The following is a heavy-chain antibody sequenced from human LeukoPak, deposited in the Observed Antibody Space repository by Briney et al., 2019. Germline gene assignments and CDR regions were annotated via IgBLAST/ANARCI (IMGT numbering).Heavy chain of an antibody. CDR3: ARRASAYDSSGYHFDY. J-gene: IGHJ4*02. CDR1: GYSFSNYS. CDR2: IYPAGSDT. Sequence: GESLKISCLGSGYSFSNYSIGWVRQMPGKGLEWMGGIYPAGSDTRYSPSFQGQVTISADKSITTAYLHWSSLQASDPAMYYCARRASAYDSSGYHFDYWGQGTLVTVSS. V-gene: IGHV5-51*01. D-gene: IGHD3-22*01.